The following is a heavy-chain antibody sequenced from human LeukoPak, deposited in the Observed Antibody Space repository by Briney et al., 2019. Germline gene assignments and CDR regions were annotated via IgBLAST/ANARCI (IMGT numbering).Heavy chain of an antibody. CDR2: INPSGGST. J-gene: IGHJ4*02. CDR1: GYTFTSYY. D-gene: IGHD3-22*01. V-gene: IGHV1-46*01. CDR3: ARVNYDSSGYYQVDY. Sequence: ASVKVSCKASGYTFTSYYMHWMRQAPGQGLEWMGIINPSGGSTSYAQKFQGRVTMTRDTSTSTVYMELSSLRSEDTAVYYCARVNYDSSGYYQVDYWGQGTLVTVSS.